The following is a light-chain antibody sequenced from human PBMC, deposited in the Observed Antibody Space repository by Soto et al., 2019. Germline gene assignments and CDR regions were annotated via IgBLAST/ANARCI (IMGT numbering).Light chain of an antibody. V-gene: IGKV3-20*01. CDR2: GAS. CDR1: QSVSNY. Sequence: TVLTQSQATLSLSPGENAILSCRASQSVSNYLAWYQQKPGQTPRLIIYGASGRADGIPHRFSGSGSGTDFTLTIDGLEPEDFVVYYCQQYGYSPITFGQGTRLEIK. J-gene: IGKJ5*01. CDR3: QQYGYSPIT.